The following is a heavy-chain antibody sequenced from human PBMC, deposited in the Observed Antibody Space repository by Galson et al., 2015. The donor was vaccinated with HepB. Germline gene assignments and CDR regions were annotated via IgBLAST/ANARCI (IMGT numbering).Heavy chain of an antibody. J-gene: IGHJ6*02. V-gene: IGHV3-66*02. CDR3: ARDRGGRHYYDSSGYYLGLTGDYGLDV. Sequence: SLRLSCAASGFTVSSNYMSWVRQAPGKGLEWVSVIYSDGSTYSADSVKGRFTISRDNSKNTLYLQMNSLRAEDTAVYYCARDRGGRHYYDSSGYYLGLTGDYGLDVWGQGTTVTVSS. CDR1: GFTVSSNY. D-gene: IGHD3-22*01. CDR2: IYSDGST.